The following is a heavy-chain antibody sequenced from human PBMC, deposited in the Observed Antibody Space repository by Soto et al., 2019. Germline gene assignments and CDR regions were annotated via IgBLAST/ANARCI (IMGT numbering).Heavy chain of an antibody. Sequence: SETLSLTCAVSGGSLSSSAYSWSWIRQPPGKGLEWIGFIYQSGSTYYNPSLKSRVTMSPDRPKNQFSLKLNSVTAADTAVYYCARELLFYDSDGFSWDDAFDIWGQGTMVTVSS. J-gene: IGHJ3*02. V-gene: IGHV4-30-2*01. CDR1: GGSLSSSAYS. D-gene: IGHD3-22*01. CDR2: IYQSGST. CDR3: ARELLFYDSDGFSWDDAFDI.